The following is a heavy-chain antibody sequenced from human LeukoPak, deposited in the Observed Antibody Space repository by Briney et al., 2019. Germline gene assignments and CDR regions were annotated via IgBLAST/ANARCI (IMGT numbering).Heavy chain of an antibody. CDR2: IYYTGST. CDR3: ARGVYQDWGSGNWFDP. D-gene: IGHD3-16*01. V-gene: IGHV4-59*12. J-gene: IGHJ5*02. Sequence: PSETLSLTCAVSGGSISGYFWSWSRQPPGKGLEWIGYIYYTGSTIYNPSLRSRVTISVDTSKNQFSLKLSSVTAADTAVYYCARGVYQDWGSGNWFDPWGQGTLVTVSS. CDR1: GGSISGYF.